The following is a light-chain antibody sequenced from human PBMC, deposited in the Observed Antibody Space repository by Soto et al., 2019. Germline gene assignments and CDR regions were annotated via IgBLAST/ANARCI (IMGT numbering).Light chain of an antibody. J-gene: IGLJ2*01. CDR2: EGS. Sequence: QSALTQPASVSGSPGQSITISCTGTSSDVGTYNLVSWYQQHPVKAPKLMIYEGSKRPSGVSNRFSGSKSGNTASLTISGLQAEDEADYYCCSYAGISTFVVFGVGTKLTVL. V-gene: IGLV2-23*03. CDR3: CSYAGISTFVV. CDR1: SSDVGTYNL.